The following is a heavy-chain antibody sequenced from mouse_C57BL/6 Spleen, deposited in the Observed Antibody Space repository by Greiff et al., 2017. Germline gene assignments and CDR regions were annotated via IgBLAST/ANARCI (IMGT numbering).Heavy chain of an antibody. D-gene: IGHD1-1*01. Sequence: EVKLQESGPGLVKPSQSLSLTCSVTGYSITSGYYWNWIRQFPGNKLEWMGYISYDGSNNYNPSLKNRISITRDTSTNQFFLKLNSVTTEDTATYYCARGGDYYGRGYFDVWGTGTTVTVSS. CDR3: ARGGDYYGRGYFDV. J-gene: IGHJ1*03. CDR1: GYSITSGYY. V-gene: IGHV3-6*01. CDR2: ISYDGSN.